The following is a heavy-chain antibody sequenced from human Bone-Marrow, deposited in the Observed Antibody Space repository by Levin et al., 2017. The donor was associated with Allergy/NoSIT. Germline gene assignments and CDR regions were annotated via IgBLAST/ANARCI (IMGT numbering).Heavy chain of an antibody. Sequence: PSETLSLTCTVFGGSISSDGHNWSWIRQHPEKGLEWIGNIYYSGTTYYNPSLKSRATISVDTAKNQFSLRLSSVIAADTAVYSCAREVISMVRGVVITNYYYGMDAWGPGTTVIVSS. CDR3: AREVISMVRGVVITNYYYGMDA. V-gene: IGHV4-31*03. CDR1: GGSISSDGHN. CDR2: IYYSGTT. J-gene: IGHJ6*02. D-gene: IGHD3-10*01.